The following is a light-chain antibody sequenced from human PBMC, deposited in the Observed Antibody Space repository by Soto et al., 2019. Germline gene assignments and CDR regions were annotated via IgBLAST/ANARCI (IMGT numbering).Light chain of an antibody. CDR3: QQRNNWPLT. V-gene: IGKV3-11*01. Sequence: IVLTQAPATLSASVGARVTITCRASQSVSSFLAWYQQKPGPAPRLLIYDASNRATGIPARFSVSGSGTDLTINISRLEPEDGEVDEGQQRNNWPLTFGQGTKVDIK. CDR1: QSVSSF. CDR2: DAS. J-gene: IGKJ1*01.